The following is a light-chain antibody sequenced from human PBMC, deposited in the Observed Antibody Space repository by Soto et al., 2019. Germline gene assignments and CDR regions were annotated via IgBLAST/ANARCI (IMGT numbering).Light chain of an antibody. V-gene: IGKV3-15*01. J-gene: IGKJ1*01. Sequence: EIVMTQSPATLSVSPGERATLSCRASQSVSSNLAWYQQKSGQAPRLLIYGASTRATGIPARFSGSGSGTESTLTISSLQSEDFAVYFCQQFNSWPQTFGQGTKVDIK. CDR2: GAS. CDR3: QQFNSWPQT. CDR1: QSVSSN.